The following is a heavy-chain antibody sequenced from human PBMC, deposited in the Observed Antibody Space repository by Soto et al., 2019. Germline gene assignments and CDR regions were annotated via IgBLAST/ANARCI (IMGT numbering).Heavy chain of an antibody. Sequence: ASVKVSGKASGYTFTGYYMHWVRQAPGQGLEWMGWINPNSGGTNYAQKFQGRVTMTRDTSISTAYMELSRLRSDDTAVYYCARVVGVDYGDYVGYFDYWGQGTLVTVSS. CDR2: INPNSGGT. CDR1: GYTFTGYY. J-gene: IGHJ4*02. D-gene: IGHD4-17*01. CDR3: ARVVGVDYGDYVGYFDY. V-gene: IGHV1-2*02.